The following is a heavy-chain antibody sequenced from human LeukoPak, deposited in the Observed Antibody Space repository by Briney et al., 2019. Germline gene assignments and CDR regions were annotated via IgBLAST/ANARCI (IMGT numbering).Heavy chain of an antibody. CDR3: AALRGPWDLSLRFDF. Sequence: PSETLSLTCAVYGGSFSDYYWSWIRQPPGEGREWSGEINHSGSTNYNPSLKSRVTISVDTSKNQFSLKLNSLTAADTAVYYCAALRGPWDLSLRFDFWGQGTLVTVSS. CDR2: INHSGST. CDR1: GGSFSDYY. J-gene: IGHJ4*02. D-gene: IGHD3-16*02. V-gene: IGHV4-34*01.